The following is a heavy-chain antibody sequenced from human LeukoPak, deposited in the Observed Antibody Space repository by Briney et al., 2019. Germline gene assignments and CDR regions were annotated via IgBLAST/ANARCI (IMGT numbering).Heavy chain of an antibody. V-gene: IGHV3-23*01. CDR1: GFTFSSYA. Sequence: GGSLRLSCAASGFTFSSYAMSWVRQAPGKGLEWVSAISGSGGSTYYADSVKGRFTISRDNSKNTLYLQMNSLRAEDTAVYYCARDGIAVAGNMGWFDPWGQGTLVTVSS. D-gene: IGHD6-19*01. CDR3: ARDGIAVAGNMGWFDP. J-gene: IGHJ5*02. CDR2: ISGSGGST.